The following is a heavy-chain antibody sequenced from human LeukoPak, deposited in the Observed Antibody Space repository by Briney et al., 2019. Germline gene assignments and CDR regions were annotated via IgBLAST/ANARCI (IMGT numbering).Heavy chain of an antibody. D-gene: IGHD3-9*01. CDR1: GFTFRNYG. CDR2: MNQDGNEK. CDR3: ARDVDRRDDP. V-gene: IGHV3-7*01. Sequence: GGSLRLSCAASGFTFRNYGMHWVRRTPGKGLEWVANMNQDGNEKRYVDSVKGRFTISRDNAKNLLFLQMNNMRVEDTGVYYCARDVDRRDDPWGQGILVTVSS. J-gene: IGHJ5*02.